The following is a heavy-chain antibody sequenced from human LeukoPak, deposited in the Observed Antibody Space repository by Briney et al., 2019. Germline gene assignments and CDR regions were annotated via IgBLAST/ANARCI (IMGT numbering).Heavy chain of an antibody. V-gene: IGHV3-7*01. CDR3: ARDHGYSSSWYVGCYYYYYMDV. J-gene: IGHJ6*03. CDR2: IKQDGSEK. CDR1: GFTFSTYW. D-gene: IGHD6-13*01. Sequence: GGSLRLSCAASGFTFSTYWMSWVRQAPGKGLEWVANIKQDGSEKYYVDSVKGRFTISRDNAKNSLCLQMNSLRAEDTAVYYCARDHGYSSSWYVGCYYYYYMDVWGKGTTVTVSS.